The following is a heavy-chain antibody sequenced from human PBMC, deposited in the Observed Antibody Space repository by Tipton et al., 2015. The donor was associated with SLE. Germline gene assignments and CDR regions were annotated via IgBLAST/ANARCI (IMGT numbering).Heavy chain of an antibody. CDR2: IYYSGST. CDR3: ARIGPYYYDSSGYGPYYFDY. D-gene: IGHD3-22*01. V-gene: IGHV4-59*11. J-gene: IGHJ4*02. Sequence: TLSLTCTVSGGSISSHYWSWIRQPPGKGLEWIGYIYYSGSTNYNPSLKSRVTISVDTSKNQFSLKLSSVTAADTAVYYCARIGPYYYDSSGYGPYYFDYWGQGTLVTVSS. CDR1: GGSISSHY.